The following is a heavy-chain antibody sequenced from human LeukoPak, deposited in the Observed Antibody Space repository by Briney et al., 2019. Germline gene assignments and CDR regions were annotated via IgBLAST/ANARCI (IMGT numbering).Heavy chain of an antibody. D-gene: IGHD5-18*01. J-gene: IGHJ6*02. Sequence: GGSLRLSCAASGFRFISYWMHWVRQAPGKGLVWVSRINSDGSSTTYADSVKGRFTISRDNAKNTLYLQMNSLRAEDTAVYYCAREDTALAHFGTDVWGQGTTVTVSS. CDR3: AREDTALAHFGTDV. CDR1: GFRFISYW. CDR2: INSDGSST. V-gene: IGHV3-74*01.